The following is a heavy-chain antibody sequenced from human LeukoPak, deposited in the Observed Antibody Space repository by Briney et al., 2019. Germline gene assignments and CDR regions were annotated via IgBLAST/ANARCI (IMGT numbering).Heavy chain of an antibody. J-gene: IGHJ5*02. V-gene: IGHV4-39*07. CDR3: VRGRYDSSGFYFDP. CDR2: IYHSGNT. D-gene: IGHD3-22*01. CDR1: GGSISTTNYY. Sequence: PSETLSLTCTVSGGSISTTNYYWGWIRQPPGKGLEWIGSIYHSGNTYYNPSLKSRFTISVDTSKNQFSLKLSSVTAADTAVYHCVRGRYDSSGFYFDPWGQGTLVTVSS.